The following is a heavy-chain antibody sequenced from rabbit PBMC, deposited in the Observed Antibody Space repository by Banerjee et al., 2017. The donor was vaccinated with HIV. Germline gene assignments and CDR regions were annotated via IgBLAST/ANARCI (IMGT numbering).Heavy chain of an antibody. J-gene: IGHJ6*01. CDR1: GFTLSSYW. D-gene: IGHD7-1*01. Sequence: QEQLEESGGGLVKPEGSLTLTCTASGFTLSSYWMCWVRQAPGKGLEWIACINVGDYYIYYATWVKGRFTISKTSSTTVTLQMTSLTVADTATYFCARGYAGYVGHGDASLDLWGPGTLVTVS. CDR2: INVGDYYI. CDR3: ARGYAGYVGHGDASLDL. V-gene: IGHV1S45*01.